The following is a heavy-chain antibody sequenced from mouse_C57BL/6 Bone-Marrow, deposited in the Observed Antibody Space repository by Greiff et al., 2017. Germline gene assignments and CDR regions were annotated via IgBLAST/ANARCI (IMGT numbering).Heavy chain of an antibody. CDR2: IYPGNSDT. CDR1: GYTFTSYW. J-gene: IGHJ3*01. V-gene: IGHV1-5*01. CDR3: TRPDGYDPAWFAY. Sequence: VQLQQSGTVLARPGASVKMSCKTSGYTFTSYWMHWVKQRPGQGLEWIGAIYPGNSDTSYNQKFKGKAKLTAVTSASTAYMELSSLTNEDSAVYYCTRPDGYDPAWFAYWGQGTLVTVSA. D-gene: IGHD2-2*01.